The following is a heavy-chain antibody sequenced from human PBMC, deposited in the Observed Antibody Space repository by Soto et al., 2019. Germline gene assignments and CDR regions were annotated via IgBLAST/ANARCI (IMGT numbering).Heavy chain of an antibody. CDR3: ARRVSYYYYMDG. D-gene: IGHD6-13*01. V-gene: IGHV4-4*02. J-gene: IGHJ6*03. CDR2: IYHSGST. CDR1: SGSISSSNW. Sequence: SETLSLTCAVSSGSISSSNWWSWVRQPPGKGLEWIGEIYHSGSTNYNPSLKSRVTISVDKSKNQFSLKLSSVTAADTAVYYCARRVSYYYYMDGWGKGTTVTVSS.